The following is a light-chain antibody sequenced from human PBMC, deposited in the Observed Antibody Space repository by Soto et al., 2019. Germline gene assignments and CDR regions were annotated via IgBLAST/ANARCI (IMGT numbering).Light chain of an antibody. CDR1: QNINAR. V-gene: IGKV1-5*03. CDR2: KAS. CDR3: QHYITSAT. Sequence: DIQMTHSPSTLSASVGDIVTITCRASQNINARLAWYPLKPGKAPKLLISKASSVESGVPSRISASGSGTEFTLTISRQQPDDFATYYCQHYITSATFGQGAKVEIK. J-gene: IGKJ1*01.